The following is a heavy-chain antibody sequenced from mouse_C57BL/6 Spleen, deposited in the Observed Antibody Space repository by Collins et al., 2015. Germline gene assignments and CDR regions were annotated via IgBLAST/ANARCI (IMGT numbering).Heavy chain of an antibody. CDR2: INPYNGGT. Sequence: MNWVKQSHGKNLEWIGLINPYNGGTSYNQKFKGKATLTVDKSSSTAYMELLSLTSEGSAVYYCARGTTVVAFDYWGQGTTLTVSS. CDR3: ARGTTVVAFDY. J-gene: IGHJ2*01. D-gene: IGHD1-1*01. V-gene: IGHV1-26*01.